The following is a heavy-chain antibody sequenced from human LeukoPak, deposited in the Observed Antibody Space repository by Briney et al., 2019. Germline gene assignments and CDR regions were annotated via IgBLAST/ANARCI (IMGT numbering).Heavy chain of an antibody. Sequence: GASVKVSCKTSGYTFTSYYIYWVRQAPGQGLESMGIINPSGGITTYSQKFDGRVTMTRDTSTGTVYMELNNLTSGDTAIYYCAKAEGYGARDYWGQGTLVTVSS. J-gene: IGHJ4*01. CDR1: GYTFTSYY. D-gene: IGHD5-18*01. V-gene: IGHV1-46*01. CDR2: INPSGGIT. CDR3: AKAEGYGARDY.